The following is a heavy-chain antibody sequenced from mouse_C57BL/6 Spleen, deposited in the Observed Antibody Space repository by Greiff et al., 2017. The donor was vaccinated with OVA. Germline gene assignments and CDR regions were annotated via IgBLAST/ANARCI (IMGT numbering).Heavy chain of an antibody. CDR2: IDPETGGT. V-gene: IGHV1-15*01. D-gene: IGHD2-5*01. Sequence: VQLQQSGAELVRPGASVTLSCKASGYTFTDYEMHWVKQTPVHGLEWIGAIDPETGGTAYNQKFKGKAILTADKSSSTAYMELRSLTSEDSAVYYCTRGGSNYMYYFDYWGQGTTLTVSS. J-gene: IGHJ2*01. CDR3: TRGGSNYMYYFDY. CDR1: GYTFTDYE.